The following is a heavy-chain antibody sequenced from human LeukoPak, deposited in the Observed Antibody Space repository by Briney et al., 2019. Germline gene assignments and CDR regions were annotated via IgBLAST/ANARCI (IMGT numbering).Heavy chain of an antibody. CDR1: GFTFSSYA. V-gene: IGHV3-23*01. CDR2: ISGSGGST. J-gene: IGHJ4*02. D-gene: IGHD2-2*01. CDR3: AKSRSDCSSTSCSGFDY. Sequence: GGSLRLSCAASGFTFSSYAMSWVRQAPGKGLEWVSAISGSGGSTYYADSAKGRFTISRDNSKNTLYLQMNSLRAEDTAVYYCAKSRSDCSSTSCSGFDYWGQGTLVTVSS.